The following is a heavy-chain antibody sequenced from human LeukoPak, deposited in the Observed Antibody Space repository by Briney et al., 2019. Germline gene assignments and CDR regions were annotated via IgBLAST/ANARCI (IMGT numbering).Heavy chain of an antibody. J-gene: IGHJ6*04. V-gene: IGHV4-39*01. CDR2: IYYSGST. CDR3: AGGHCSGGSCSDV. CDR1: GGSISSSSYY. D-gene: IGHD2-15*01. Sequence: SETLSLTCTVSGGSISSSSYYWGWIRQPPGKGLEWIGSIYYSGSTCYNPSLKSRVTISVDTSKNQFSLKLSSVTAADTAVYYCAGGHCSGGSCSDVWGKGTTVTVSS.